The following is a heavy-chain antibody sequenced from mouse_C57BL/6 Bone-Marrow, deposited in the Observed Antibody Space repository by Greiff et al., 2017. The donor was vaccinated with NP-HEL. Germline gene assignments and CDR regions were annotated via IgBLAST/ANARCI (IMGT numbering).Heavy chain of an antibody. V-gene: IGHV14-4*01. CDR3: TPTGVATD. D-gene: IGHD1-1*01. J-gene: IGHJ2*01. CDR2: IDPENGDT. Sequence: EVMLVESGAELVRPGASVKLSCTASGFNIKDDYMHWVKQRPEQGLEWIGWIDPENGDTEYASKLQGKATMTADTSSNTAYLQLSSLTSEDTAVYYCTPTGVATDWGQGTTLTVSS. CDR1: GFNIKDDY.